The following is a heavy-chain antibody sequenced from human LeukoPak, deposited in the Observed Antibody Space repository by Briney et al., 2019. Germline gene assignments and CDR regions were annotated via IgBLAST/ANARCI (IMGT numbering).Heavy chain of an antibody. V-gene: IGHV3-74*01. Sequence: GGSLRLSCAASGFTFRSYWMHWVCLPPGKGLVWVSRIKSDGSSTSYADFVKGRFTISRDNAKNTLYLQMNSLRAEDTAVYYCARGDPTVTTTGSGGLDIWGQGTMVTVSS. CDR1: GFTFRSYW. J-gene: IGHJ3*02. CDR3: ARGDPTVTTTGSGGLDI. CDR2: IKSDGSST. D-gene: IGHD4-17*01.